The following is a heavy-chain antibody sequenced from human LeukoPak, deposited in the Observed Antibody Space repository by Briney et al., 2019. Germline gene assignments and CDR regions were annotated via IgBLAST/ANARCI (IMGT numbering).Heavy chain of an antibody. CDR3: AVSLTTGGYYGMDV. V-gene: IGHV1-24*01. CDR1: GYTLTELS. J-gene: IGHJ6*02. D-gene: IGHD1-1*01. CDR2: FDPEDGET. Sequence: ASVKVSCKVSGYTLTELSLHWVRHAPGKGLEWMGRFDPEDGETIYARKFQGRVTMTEDTSTDTAYMELSSLRSEDTAVYFCAVSLTTGGYYGMDVWGQGTTVTVSS.